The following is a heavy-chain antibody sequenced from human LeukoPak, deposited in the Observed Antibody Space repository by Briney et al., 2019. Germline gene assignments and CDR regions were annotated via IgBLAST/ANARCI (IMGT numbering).Heavy chain of an antibody. D-gene: IGHD3-22*01. Sequence: ASVKLSCKASGYTFTSYGISWVRQAPGQGLEWMGWISAYNGNTNYAQKLQGRVTITTDTSTSTAYMELRSLRSDDTAVYYCARDYYDSSGYYSTAIYYYCYYGMDVWGQGTTVTVSS. CDR3: ARDYYDSSGYYSTAIYYYCYYGMDV. CDR1: GYTFTSYG. J-gene: IGHJ6*02. V-gene: IGHV1-18*01. CDR2: ISAYNGNT.